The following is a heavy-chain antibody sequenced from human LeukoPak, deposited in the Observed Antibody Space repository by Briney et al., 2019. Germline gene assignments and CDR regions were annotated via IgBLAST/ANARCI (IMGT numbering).Heavy chain of an antibody. CDR2: ISGSGGGSST. Sequence: HTGGSLRLSCVASGFTFSSCGMSWVRQAPGKGLEWVSSISGSGGGSSTYYADSVKGRFIISRDNSKNTLYLQMNSLRAEDTAVYYCAKVERYSYVDYWGQGTLVTVSS. CDR1: GFTFSSCG. V-gene: IGHV3-23*01. D-gene: IGHD5-18*01. CDR3: AKVERYSYVDY. J-gene: IGHJ4*02.